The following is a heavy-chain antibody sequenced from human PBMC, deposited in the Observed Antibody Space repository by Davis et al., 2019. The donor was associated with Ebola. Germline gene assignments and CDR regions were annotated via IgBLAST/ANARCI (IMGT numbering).Heavy chain of an antibody. J-gene: IGHJ6*04. CDR1: GYTFTSYA. V-gene: IGHV1-18*01. CDR3: ARGRTLSRYDSSGYYYYYGMDV. Sequence: ASVNVSCLASGYTFTSYAMHWVRQAPGQRLEWMGWISDYNGNTNYAQKLQGRVTMTTDTSTSTAYMELSSLRSEDSAVYYCARGRTLSRYDSSGYYYYYGMDVWGKGTTVTVSS. D-gene: IGHD3-22*01. CDR2: ISDYNGNT.